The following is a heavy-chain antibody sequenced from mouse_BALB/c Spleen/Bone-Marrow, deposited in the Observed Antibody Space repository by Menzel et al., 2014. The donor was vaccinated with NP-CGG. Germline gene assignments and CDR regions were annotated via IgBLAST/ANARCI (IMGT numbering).Heavy chain of an antibody. CDR1: GYTFTTYV. J-gene: IGHJ4*01. V-gene: IGHV1-14*01. D-gene: IGHD2-4*01. CDR2: INPYNDGT. CDR3: ARHYYDYDYYAMDY. Sequence: VQLQQSGPERVKPGASVKMSCKASGYTFTTYVMHWVKQRPGQGLEWIGYINPYNDGTKYNEKFKGKATLTSDKSSNTAYMELSSLTSEDSAVYYCARHYYDYDYYAMDYWGQGTSVTVSS.